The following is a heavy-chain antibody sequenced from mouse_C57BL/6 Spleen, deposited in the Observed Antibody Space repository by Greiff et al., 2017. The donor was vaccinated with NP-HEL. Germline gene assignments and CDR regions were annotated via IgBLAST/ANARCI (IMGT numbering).Heavy chain of an antibody. V-gene: IGHV5-17*01. CDR3: ARPTIVTTRCFDY. CDR1: GFTFSDYG. Sequence: EVTLMESGGGLVKPGGSLKLSCAASGFTFSDYGMHWVRQAPEKGLEWVAYISSGSSTIYYADTVKGRFTISRDTAKNTLFLQMNSLRSEDTAMYYCARPTIVTTRCFDYWGQGTTLTVSS. J-gene: IGHJ2*01. CDR2: ISSGSSTI. D-gene: IGHD2-5*01.